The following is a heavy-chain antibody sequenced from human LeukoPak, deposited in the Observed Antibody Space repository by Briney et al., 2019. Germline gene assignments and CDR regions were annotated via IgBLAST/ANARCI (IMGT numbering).Heavy chain of an antibody. Sequence: NASETLSLTGAVYGGSFSGYYWSWIRQPPGKGLEWIGEINHSGSTNYNPSLKSRVTISVDTSKNQFSLKLSSVTAADTAVYYCARGPLGLRLGELLDYWGQGTLVTVSS. CDR1: GGSFSGYY. V-gene: IGHV4-34*01. CDR2: INHSGST. D-gene: IGHD3-16*01. J-gene: IGHJ4*02. CDR3: ARGPLGLRLGELLDY.